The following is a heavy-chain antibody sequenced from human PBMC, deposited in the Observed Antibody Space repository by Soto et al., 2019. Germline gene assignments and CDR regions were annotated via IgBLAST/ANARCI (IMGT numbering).Heavy chain of an antibody. D-gene: IGHD3-3*01. CDR3: ARVSTYYDFWSGYYTSNWFDP. Sequence: PSETLSLTCAVSSGSISSSNWWSWVRQPPGKGLEWIGEIYHSGSTNYNPSLKSRVTISVDKSKNQFSLKLSSVTAADTAVYYCARVSTYYDFWSGYYTSNWFDPWGQGTLVTAPQ. CDR2: IYHSGST. V-gene: IGHV4-4*02. CDR1: SGSISSSNW. J-gene: IGHJ5*02.